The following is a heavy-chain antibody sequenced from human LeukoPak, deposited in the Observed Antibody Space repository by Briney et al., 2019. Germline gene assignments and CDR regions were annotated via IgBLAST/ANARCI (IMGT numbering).Heavy chain of an antibody. J-gene: IGHJ4*02. CDR3: ARDRGDGYNTFDY. V-gene: IGHV4-61*01. CDR1: GDSMSSSSYY. D-gene: IGHD5-24*01. Sequence: SETLSLTCTVSGDSMSSSSYYWGWIRQPPGKELEWIGYKSYTGNTNYNPSLKSRVTITLDTSKKQFSLILTSVTAADTAVYYCARDRGDGYNTFDYWGQGTLVTVSS. CDR2: KSYTGNT.